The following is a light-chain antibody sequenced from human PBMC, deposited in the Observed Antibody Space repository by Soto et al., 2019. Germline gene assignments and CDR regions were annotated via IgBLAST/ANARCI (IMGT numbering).Light chain of an antibody. CDR3: QQYNDYYT. Sequence: DIQVTQSPSTLSASVGDRVTITCRASQSISGWLAWYQQKPGKAPKLLIYKGSSLQSGVPSRFSGSGSGTEFTLTISSLQPDDFATYYCQQYNDYYTFGQGTKLEIK. CDR2: KGS. CDR1: QSISGW. J-gene: IGKJ2*01. V-gene: IGKV1-5*03.